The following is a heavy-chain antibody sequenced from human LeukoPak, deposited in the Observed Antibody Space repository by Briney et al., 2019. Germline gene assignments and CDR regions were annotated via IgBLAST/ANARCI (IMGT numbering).Heavy chain of an antibody. D-gene: IGHD2-8*02. Sequence: ASVKVSCKASGYTFTSYYMHWVRQAPGQGLEWMGIIDPSGGSTSYAQKFQGRVTMTRGTSTSTVYMELSSLRSEDTAVYYCARETVVYYFDYWGQGTLVTVSS. CDR1: GYTFTSYY. J-gene: IGHJ4*02. CDR3: ARETVVYYFDY. V-gene: IGHV1-46*01. CDR2: IDPSGGST.